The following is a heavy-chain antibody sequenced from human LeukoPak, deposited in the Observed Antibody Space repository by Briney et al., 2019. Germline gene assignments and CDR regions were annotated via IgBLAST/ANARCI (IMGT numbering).Heavy chain of an antibody. V-gene: IGHV3-23*01. CDR2: ISGSGGAT. Sequence: GGSLRLSCAASGFTFSSYPMNWVRQAPGKGMEWVSVISGSGGATFYGDSVQGRFTISRDNSRDTLYLQMNSLTAEDTAVYYCGKYLQTTVGANDYWGQGTLVTVSS. D-gene: IGHD1-26*01. CDR3: GKYLQTTVGANDY. CDR1: GFTFSSYP. J-gene: IGHJ4*02.